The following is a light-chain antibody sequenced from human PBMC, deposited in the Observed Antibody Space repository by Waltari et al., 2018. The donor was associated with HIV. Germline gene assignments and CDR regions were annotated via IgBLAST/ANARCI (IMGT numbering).Light chain of an antibody. CDR1: SSDLHVNKY. CDR3: SSYTTTSTLYV. Sequence: QSTLTQPASVSGSPGQSLTISCTGTSSDLHVNKYFSWYQQHPGKAPKLLIYDVSNRPSGVSHRFSGSKSANTASLTISGLQAEDEADYYCSSYTTTSTLYVFGTGTKVTV. CDR2: DVS. J-gene: IGLJ1*01. V-gene: IGLV2-14*03.